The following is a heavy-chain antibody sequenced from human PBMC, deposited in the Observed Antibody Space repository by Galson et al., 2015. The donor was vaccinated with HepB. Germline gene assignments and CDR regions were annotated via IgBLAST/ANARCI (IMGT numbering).Heavy chain of an antibody. D-gene: IGHD6-13*01. CDR3: ARDSPAAGTEAGYYYYYYMDV. Sequence: SLRLSCAASGFTFSDYYMSWIRQAPGKGLEWASYISSSSSYTNYADSVKGRFTISRDNAKNSLYLQMNSLRAEDTAVYYCARDSPAAGTEAGYYYYYYMDVWGKGTTVTVSS. J-gene: IGHJ6*03. CDR2: ISSSSSYT. V-gene: IGHV3-11*06. CDR1: GFTFSDYY.